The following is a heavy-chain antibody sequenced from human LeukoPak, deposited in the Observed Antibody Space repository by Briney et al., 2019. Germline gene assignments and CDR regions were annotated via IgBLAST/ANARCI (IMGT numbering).Heavy chain of an antibody. J-gene: IGHJ4*02. CDR1: GFTFSSYG. Sequence: GGSLRLSCAASGFTFSSYGMHWVRQAPGKGLEWVAFIRYDGSNKYYADSVRGRFTISRDNSKNTLYLQMNSLRAEDTAVYYCAKDHYSSSFFDYWGQGTLVTVSS. CDR2: IRYDGSNK. CDR3: AKDHYSSSFFDY. D-gene: IGHD6-13*01. V-gene: IGHV3-30*02.